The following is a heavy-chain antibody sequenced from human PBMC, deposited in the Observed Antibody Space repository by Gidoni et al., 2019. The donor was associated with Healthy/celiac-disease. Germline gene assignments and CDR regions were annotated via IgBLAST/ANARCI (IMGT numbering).Heavy chain of an antibody. D-gene: IGHD3-10*01. Sequence: EVQLVESGGGLVQPGGSLRLYCAASGFTFSSYSMSWVRQAPGKGLEWVSAISGSGGRKYYEDSGKGRFTIYRDNSKNTLYLKMNSLRAEDTAVYYCAKKLVLLWFGEVSWFDPWGQGTLVTVSS. V-gene: IGHV3-23*04. CDR1: GFTFSSYS. J-gene: IGHJ5*02. CDR3: AKKLVLLWFGEVSWFDP. CDR2: ISGSGGRK.